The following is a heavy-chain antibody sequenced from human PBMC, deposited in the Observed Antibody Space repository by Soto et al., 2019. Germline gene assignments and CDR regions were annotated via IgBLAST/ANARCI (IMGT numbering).Heavy chain of an antibody. Sequence: QVQLVESGGGVVQPGRSLRLSCAASGFTFRTYAMHWVRQAPGKGLEWVAVISYDGRDEYYADSVRGRFTISRDNSKNTLYLQLNSLRPEDTGVYFCAREGRAYSSSWWKFDSWGQGTLVTVSS. CDR3: AREGRAYSSSWWKFDS. V-gene: IGHV3-30*04. CDR1: GFTFRTYA. J-gene: IGHJ4*02. D-gene: IGHD6-13*01. CDR2: ISYDGRDE.